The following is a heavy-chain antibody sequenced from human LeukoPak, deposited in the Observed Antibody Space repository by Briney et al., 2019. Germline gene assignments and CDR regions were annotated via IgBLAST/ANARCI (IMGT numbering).Heavy chain of an antibody. Sequence: ASVKVSCKASGYTFTDYYIHWVRQAPGQGLEWMGWVNPYSGGTNYAQKFQDWVTMTRDTSVNTAYMELRSLRYDDTAVYYCARGSGWYWADYWGQGTLVTISS. CDR1: GYTFTDYY. V-gene: IGHV1-2*04. CDR2: VNPYSGGT. D-gene: IGHD6-19*01. J-gene: IGHJ4*02. CDR3: ARGSGWYWADY.